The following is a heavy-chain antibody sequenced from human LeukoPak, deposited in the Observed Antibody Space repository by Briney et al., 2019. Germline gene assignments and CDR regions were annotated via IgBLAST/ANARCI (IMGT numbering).Heavy chain of an antibody. CDR3: ARGYSYGQRFDY. CDR2: INHSGST. V-gene: IGHV4-34*01. CDR1: GGSFSGYY. Sequence: SETLSLTCAVYGGSFSGYYWSWIRQPPGKGLEWIGGINHSGSTNYYPSLKSRVTISVDTSKNQFSLKLSSVTAADTAVYYCARGYSYGQRFDYWGQGTLVTVSS. D-gene: IGHD5-18*01. J-gene: IGHJ4*02.